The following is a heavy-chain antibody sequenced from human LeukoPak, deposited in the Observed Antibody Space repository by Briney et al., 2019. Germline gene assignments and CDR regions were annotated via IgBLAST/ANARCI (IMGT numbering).Heavy chain of an antibody. J-gene: IGHJ4*02. V-gene: IGHV4-34*01. Sequence: PSETLSLTCAVYGGSFSGCYWSWIRQPPGKGLEWIGEINHSGSTNYNPSLKSRVTISVDTSKNQFSLKLSSVTAADTAVYYCARDLQWLVDYWGQGTLVTVSS. CDR2: INHSGST. CDR3: ARDLQWLVDY. D-gene: IGHD6-19*01. CDR1: GGSFSGCY.